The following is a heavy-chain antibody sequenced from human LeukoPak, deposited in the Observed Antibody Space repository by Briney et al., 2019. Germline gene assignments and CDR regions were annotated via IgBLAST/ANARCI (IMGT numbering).Heavy chain of an antibody. D-gene: IGHD3-22*01. CDR2: IYHSGST. Sequence: SETLSLTCAVSGGSISSGGYSWSWIRQPPGKGLEWIGYIYHSGSTYYNPSLKSRVTISVDRSKNQFSLKLSSVTAADTAVYYCARAHPPGVVITDNWFDPWGQGTLVTVSS. CDR3: ARAHPPGVVITDNWFDP. V-gene: IGHV4-30-2*01. J-gene: IGHJ5*02. CDR1: GGSISSGGYS.